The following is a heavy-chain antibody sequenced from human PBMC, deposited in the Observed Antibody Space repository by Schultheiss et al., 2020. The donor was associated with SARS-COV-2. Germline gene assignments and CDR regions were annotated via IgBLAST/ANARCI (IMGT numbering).Heavy chain of an antibody. CDR3: ARAANPDY. D-gene: IGHD4/OR15-4a*01. V-gene: IGHV3-21*05. CDR1: GFTFSSYW. CDR2: ISSSSSYT. Sequence: GGSLRLSCAASGFTFSSYWMHWVRQAPGKGLEWVSYISSSSSYTNYADSVKGRFTISRDNAKNSLYLQMNSLRAEDTAVYYCARAANPDYWGQGTLVTVSS. J-gene: IGHJ4*02.